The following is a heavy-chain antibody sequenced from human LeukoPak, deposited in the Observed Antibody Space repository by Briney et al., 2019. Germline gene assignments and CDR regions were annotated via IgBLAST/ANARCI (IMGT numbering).Heavy chain of an antibody. Sequence: GSLRLSCVASGFTSSDYYMSWIRQAPGKGLEWVSYISSRSSYTSYADSVKGRFTISRDNAKNSLYLQMNSLGADDTAVYYCAREIASAGIDYWGQGTLVTVSS. J-gene: IGHJ4*02. CDR2: ISSRSSYT. D-gene: IGHD6-13*01. CDR3: AREIASAGIDY. V-gene: IGHV3-11*06. CDR1: GFTSSDYY.